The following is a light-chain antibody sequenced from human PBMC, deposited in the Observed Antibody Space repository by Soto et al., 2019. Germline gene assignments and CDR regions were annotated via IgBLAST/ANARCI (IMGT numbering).Light chain of an antibody. Sequence: QSVLTQPPSVSVSPGQSITISCTGTSSDVGGYNYVSWYQQHPGKAPKLMISEVSNRPSGVSNRFSGSKSGNTASLTISGLQAEDEADYYCSSYTSSSTRVFGTGTKVTVL. J-gene: IGLJ1*01. V-gene: IGLV2-14*01. CDR3: SSYTSSSTRV. CDR1: SSDVGGYNY. CDR2: EVS.